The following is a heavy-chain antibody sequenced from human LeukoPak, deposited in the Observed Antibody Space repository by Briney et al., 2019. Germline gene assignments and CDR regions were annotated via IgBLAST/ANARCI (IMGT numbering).Heavy chain of an antibody. J-gene: IGHJ6*03. CDR2: INHSGST. Sequence: KPSETLSLTCAVSGYSISSGYYWGWIRQPPGKGLEWIGEINHSGSTNYNPSLKSRVPISVDTSKNQFSLKLSSVTAADTAVYYCARGAGYCTNGVCRTFYMDVWGKGTTVTVSS. D-gene: IGHD2-8*01. V-gene: IGHV4-38-2*01. CDR1: GYSISSGYY. CDR3: ARGAGYCTNGVCRTFYMDV.